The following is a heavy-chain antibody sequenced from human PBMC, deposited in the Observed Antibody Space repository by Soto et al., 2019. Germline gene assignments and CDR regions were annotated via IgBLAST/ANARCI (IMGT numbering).Heavy chain of an antibody. V-gene: IGHV3-23*01. D-gene: IGHD1-26*01. Sequence: GGSLRLSCAASGFTFSSYAMNWVRQAPGKGLEWVSAISGSGGSTYYADSVKGRFTISRDNSKNTLYLQMNSLRAEDTAVYYCAKGREIGDWFDPWGQGTLVTVSS. J-gene: IGHJ5*02. CDR3: AKGREIGDWFDP. CDR2: ISGSGGST. CDR1: GFTFSSYA.